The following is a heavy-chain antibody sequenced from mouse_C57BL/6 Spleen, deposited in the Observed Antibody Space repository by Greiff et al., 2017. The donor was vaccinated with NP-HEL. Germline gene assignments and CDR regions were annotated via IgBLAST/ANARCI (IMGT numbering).Heavy chain of an antibody. CDR3: ARHSTTVHWYFDV. V-gene: IGHV1-80*01. J-gene: IGHJ1*03. D-gene: IGHD1-1*01. Sequence: QVQLQQSGAELVKPGASVKISCKASGYAFSSYWMNWVKQRPGKGLEWIGQIYPGDGDTNYNGKFKGKATLTADKSSSTAYMQLSSLTSEDSAVYFCARHSTTVHWYFDVWGTGTTVTVSS. CDR1: GYAFSSYW. CDR2: IYPGDGDT.